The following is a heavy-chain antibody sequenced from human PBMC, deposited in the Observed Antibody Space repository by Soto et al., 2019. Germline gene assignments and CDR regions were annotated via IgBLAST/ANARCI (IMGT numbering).Heavy chain of an antibody. J-gene: IGHJ6*02. CDR2: IAYDGNEK. D-gene: IGHD1-26*01. Sequence: QVQLVESGGGVVQPGTSLRLSCAASGFTFMTHAMHWVRQAPGKGLEWMAVIAYDGNEKFYADSVKGRFTISRDNSKNALYLQINTLRNEDTAVYYCGKDVGDYVPYYYGVDVWGQGTTVTVSS. V-gene: IGHV3-30*18. CDR3: GKDVGDYVPYYYGVDV. CDR1: GFTFMTHA.